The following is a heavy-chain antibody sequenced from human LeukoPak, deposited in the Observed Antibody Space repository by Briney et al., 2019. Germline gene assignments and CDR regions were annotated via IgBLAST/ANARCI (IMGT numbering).Heavy chain of an antibody. CDR2: IIPMLDIP. V-gene: IGHV1-69*04. CDR1: GGTFSSYA. J-gene: IGHJ4*02. D-gene: IGHD3-22*01. CDR3: ARGLGYYYDSSGYDFDH. Sequence: GASVKVSCKASGGTFSSYAISWVRQAPGQGLEWMGRIIPMLDIPNYAQKFQGRVTFTADKSTSTAYMELSSLRSEDTAVYYCARGLGYYYDSSGYDFDHWGQGTLVTVSS.